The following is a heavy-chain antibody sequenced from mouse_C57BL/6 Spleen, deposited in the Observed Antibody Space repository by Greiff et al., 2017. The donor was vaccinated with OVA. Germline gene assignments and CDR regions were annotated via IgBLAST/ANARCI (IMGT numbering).Heavy chain of an antibody. V-gene: IGHV1-64*01. CDR1: GYTFTSYW. J-gene: IGHJ2*01. Sequence: QVQLQQPGAELVKPGASVKLSCKASGYTFTSYWMHWVKQRPGQGLEWIGMIHPNSGSTNYNEKFQSKSTLTVDKSSSTAYMQLCSLTSGDSAVYYCARLSGRDYFDYWGQGTTLTVSS. CDR2: IHPNSGST. CDR3: ARLSGRDYFDY. D-gene: IGHD4-1*01.